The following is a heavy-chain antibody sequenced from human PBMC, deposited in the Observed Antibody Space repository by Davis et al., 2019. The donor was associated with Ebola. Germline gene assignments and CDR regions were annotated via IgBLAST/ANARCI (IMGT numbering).Heavy chain of an antibody. CDR2: IYTSGST. D-gene: IGHD3-3*01. CDR3: ARGANDFWSGYYTVGWFDP. J-gene: IGHJ5*02. CDR1: GGSISSYY. Sequence: PSETLSLTCTVSGGSISSYYWSWIRQPAGKGLEWIGRIYTSGSTNYNPSLKSRVTMSVDTSKNQFSLKLSSVTAADTAVYYCARGANDFWSGYYTVGWFDPWGQGTLVTVSS. V-gene: IGHV4-4*07.